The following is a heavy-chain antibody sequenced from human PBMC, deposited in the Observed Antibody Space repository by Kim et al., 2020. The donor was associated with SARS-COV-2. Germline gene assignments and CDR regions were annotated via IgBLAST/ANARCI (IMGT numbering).Heavy chain of an antibody. CDR3: AKDPTVLRFLDYMDV. J-gene: IGHJ6*03. V-gene: IGHV3-23*01. D-gene: IGHD3-3*01. Sequence: GGSLRLSCAASGFTFSSYAMSWVRQAPGKGLEWVSAISGSGGSTYYADSVKGRFTISRDNSKNTLYLQMNSLRAEDTAVYYCAKDPTVLRFLDYMDVWGKGTTVTVSS. CDR1: GFTFSSYA. CDR2: ISGSGGST.